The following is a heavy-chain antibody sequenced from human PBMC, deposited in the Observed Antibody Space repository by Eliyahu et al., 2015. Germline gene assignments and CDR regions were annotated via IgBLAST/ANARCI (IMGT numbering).Heavy chain of an antibody. CDR1: GFTLSTYS. V-gene: IGHV3-21*01. Sequence: EVQLVESGGGLVKPGGSLRLSCSASGFTLSTYSMNWVRQAPGKGLGWVSSISSSSTYIYYADSVKGRFTTSRDNAKNSLYLQMNSLKAEDTAVYYCAYMADYYFDYWGQGTLVTVSS. CDR3: AYMADYYFDY. J-gene: IGHJ4*02. CDR2: ISSSSTYI. D-gene: IGHD3-10*01.